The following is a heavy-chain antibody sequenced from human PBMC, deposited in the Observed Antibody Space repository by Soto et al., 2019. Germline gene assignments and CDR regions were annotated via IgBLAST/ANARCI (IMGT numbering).Heavy chain of an antibody. Sequence: GGSLRLSCAASGFTFSSYSMNWVRQAPGKGLEWVSYISSSSSTIYYADSVKGRFTIPRDNAKNSLYLQMNSLRAEDTAVYYCAKADSGAAAGLDYWGQGTLVTVSS. V-gene: IGHV3-48*01. CDR1: GFTFSSYS. J-gene: IGHJ4*02. CDR2: ISSSSSTI. D-gene: IGHD6-13*01. CDR3: AKADSGAAAGLDY.